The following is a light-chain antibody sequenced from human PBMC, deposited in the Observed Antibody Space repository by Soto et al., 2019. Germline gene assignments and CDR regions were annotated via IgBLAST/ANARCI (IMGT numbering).Light chain of an antibody. V-gene: IGKV1-39*01. CDR2: AAF. CDR1: QSISSY. CDR3: QQSFSTPYT. J-gene: IGKJ2*01. Sequence: DIQMTQSPSSLSASVGDRVTITCRASQSISSYLNWYQQKPGKAPKLLIYAAFSLQSGVPSRFSGSGSGTDFTLTIGSLQPEDFATYFCQQSFSTPYTFGQGTRLEIK.